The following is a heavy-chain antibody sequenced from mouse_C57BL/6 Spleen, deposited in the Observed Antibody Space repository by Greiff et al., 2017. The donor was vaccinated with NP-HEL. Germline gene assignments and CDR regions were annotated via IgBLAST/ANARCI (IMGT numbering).Heavy chain of an antibody. J-gene: IGHJ2*01. V-gene: IGHV1-54*01. CDR1: GYAFTNYL. D-gene: IGHD1-1*01. CDR3: ARGHYYGSTPYYFDY. CDR2: INPGSGGT. Sequence: QVQLQQSGAELVRPGTSVKVSCKASGYAFTNYLIEWVKQRPGQGLEWIGVINPGSGGTNYNEKFKGKATLTADKSSSTAYMQLSSLTSEDSAVYFCARGHYYGSTPYYFDYWGQGTTLTVSS.